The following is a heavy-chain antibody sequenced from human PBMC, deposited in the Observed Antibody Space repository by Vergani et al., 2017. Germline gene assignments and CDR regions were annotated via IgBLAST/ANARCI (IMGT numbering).Heavy chain of an antibody. CDR3: ARDPSPQSSSGWPHWYFDL. CDR1: GGSISSGGYY. D-gene: IGHD6-19*01. Sequence: QVQLQESGPGLVKPSQTLSLTCTVSGGSISSGGYYWSWIRQHPGKGLEWIGYIYYSGSTYYNPSRKSRVTISVDTSKNQFSLKLSSVTAADTAVYYCARDPSPQSSSGWPHWYFDLWGRGTLVTVSS. J-gene: IGHJ2*01. V-gene: IGHV4-31*03. CDR2: IYYSGST.